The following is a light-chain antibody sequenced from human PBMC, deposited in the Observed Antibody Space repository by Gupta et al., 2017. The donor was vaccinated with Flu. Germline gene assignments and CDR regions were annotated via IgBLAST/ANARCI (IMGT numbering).Light chain of an antibody. V-gene: IGKV3-11*01. CDR3: QQRRNWPQPYT. Sequence: EIVLTHSPPTLSLSPGERATLSCRASQSVSSYLSWYQQKPGQAPRLLIYDASNRATGLPARFSGSGSGTDVTLTISSREPEDFAVYYCQQRRNWPQPYTFGHGTKVDIK. CDR2: DAS. CDR1: QSVSSY. J-gene: IGKJ3*01.